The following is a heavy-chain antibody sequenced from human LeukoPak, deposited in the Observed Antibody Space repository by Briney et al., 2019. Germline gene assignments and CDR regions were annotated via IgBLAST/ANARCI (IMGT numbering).Heavy chain of an antibody. V-gene: IGHV4-39*07. CDR2: IYYSGST. J-gene: IGHJ6*03. CDR3: ARAAGYCSGGSCYYYYYYYMDV. CDR1: GGSIGSSSYY. D-gene: IGHD2-15*01. Sequence: SETLSLTCTVSGGSIGSSSYYWGWIRQPPGKGLEWIGSIYYSGSTYYNPSLKSRVTISVDTSKNQFSLKLSSVTAADTAVYYCARAAGYCSGGSCYYYYYYYMDVWGKGTTVTVSS.